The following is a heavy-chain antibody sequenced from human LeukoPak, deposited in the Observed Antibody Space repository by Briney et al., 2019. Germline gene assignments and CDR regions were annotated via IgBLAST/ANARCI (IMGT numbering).Heavy chain of an antibody. J-gene: IGHJ6*03. D-gene: IGHD2-15*01. CDR3: ARRGVAAITNYMDV. V-gene: IGHV4-4*02. CDR1: GGSISSSNW. Sequence: SETLSLTCAVSGGSISSSNWWSWVRQPPGEGLEWIGEIYHSGSTNYNPSLKSRVTISVDKSKNQFSPKLSSVTAADTAVYYCARRGVAAITNYMDVWGKGTTVTVSS. CDR2: IYHSGST.